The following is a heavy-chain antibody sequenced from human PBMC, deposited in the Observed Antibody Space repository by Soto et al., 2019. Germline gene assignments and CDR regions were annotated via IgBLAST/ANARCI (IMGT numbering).Heavy chain of an antibody. CDR2: ISGSGDGT. CDR1: GFTFSSYA. CDR3: AKGEEAGIGAGGGFGFSFEY. Sequence: EVRLSESGGGVVQPGGSLRLSCVASGFTFSSYAMSWVRQAPGKGLEWVSGISGSGDGTYYADAVKGRVTISRDNFKKTLYLQMKSPRADDTAVYYCAKGEEAGIGAGGGFGFSFEYWGQGTLVTVSS. J-gene: IGHJ4*02. D-gene: IGHD6-13*01. V-gene: IGHV3-23*01.